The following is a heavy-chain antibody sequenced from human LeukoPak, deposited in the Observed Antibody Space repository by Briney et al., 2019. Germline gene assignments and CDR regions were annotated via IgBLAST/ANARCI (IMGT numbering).Heavy chain of an antibody. V-gene: IGHV3-30-3*01. CDR3: ARDRSTTVTN. J-gene: IGHJ4*02. CDR1: GFTFSSYA. Sequence: GGSLRLSCAASGFTFSSYAMHWVRQAPGKGLEWVAVISYDGSNKYYADSVKGRFTISRDNSKNTLYLQMNSLRAEDTAVYYCARDRSTTVTNWGQGTLVTVSS. CDR2: ISYDGSNK. D-gene: IGHD4-17*01.